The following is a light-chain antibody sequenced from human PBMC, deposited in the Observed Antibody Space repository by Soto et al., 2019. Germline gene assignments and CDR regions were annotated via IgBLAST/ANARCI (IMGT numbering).Light chain of an antibody. J-gene: IGLJ1*01. Sequence: QAVVTQEPSLTVSPGGTVTLTCGSSTGAVTSGHYPYWFQQKPGQAPRTLICDTSNKHSWTPARFSGSLLGGKAALTLSGAQPEDEAEYYCLLSYSGARGVFGTGTKVTVL. CDR1: TGAVTSGHY. V-gene: IGLV7-46*01. CDR2: DTS. CDR3: LLSYSGARGV.